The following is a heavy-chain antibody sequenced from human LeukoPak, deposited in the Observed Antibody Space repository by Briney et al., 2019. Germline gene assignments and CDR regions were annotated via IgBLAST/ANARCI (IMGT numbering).Heavy chain of an antibody. CDR1: GCSFTSYW. J-gene: IGHJ4*02. D-gene: IGHD6-13*01. Sequence: GESLKISCKGSGCSFTSYWIGWVRQMPGKGLEWMGIIYPGDSDTRYSPSFQGQVTISADKSISTAYLQWSSLKASDTAMYYCARHGRIAAAGPDYWGQGTLVTVSS. CDR2: IYPGDSDT. CDR3: ARHGRIAAAGPDY. V-gene: IGHV5-51*01.